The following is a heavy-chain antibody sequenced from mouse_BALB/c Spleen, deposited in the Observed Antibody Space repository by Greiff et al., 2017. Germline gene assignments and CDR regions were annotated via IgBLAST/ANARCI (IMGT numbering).Heavy chain of an antibody. V-gene: IGHV5-15*02. Sequence: EVQLVESGGGLVQPGGSRKLSCAASGFTFSDYGMAWVRQAPGKGPEWVAFISNLAYSIYYADTVTGRFTISRENAKNTLYLEMSSLRSEDTAMYYCARGEKNLWGYFDVWGAGTTVTVSS. CDR3: ARGEKNLWGYFDV. CDR2: ISNLAYSI. D-gene: IGHD6-1*01. CDR1: GFTFSDYG. J-gene: IGHJ1*01.